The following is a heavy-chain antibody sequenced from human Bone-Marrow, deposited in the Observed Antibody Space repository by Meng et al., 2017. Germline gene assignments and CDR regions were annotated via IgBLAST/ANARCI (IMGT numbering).Heavy chain of an antibody. CDR1: GFTFSGSD. CDR2: ICTKANTYAT. D-gene: IGHD3-9*01. CDR3: ARARFEDYYYYYYGMDV. J-gene: IGHJ6*02. V-gene: IGHV3-73*01. Sequence: GESLKISCAASGFTFSGSDVHWFRQASGKGLEWVGRICTKANTYATAYAASLKGRFTISRDDSENTAYLQMNSLKTEDTATYYCARARFEDYYYYYYGMDVWGQGTTVTVSS.